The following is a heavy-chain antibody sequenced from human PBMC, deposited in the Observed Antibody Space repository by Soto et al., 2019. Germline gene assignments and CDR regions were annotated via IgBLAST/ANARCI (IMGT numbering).Heavy chain of an antibody. CDR2: ISGTGGGT. J-gene: IGHJ6*02. V-gene: IGHV3-23*01. Sequence: EVHLLESGGGLVQPGGSLRLSCAASGFTFSNYAMTWVRQAPGKGLEWVSVISGTGGGTNNADSAKGRFTTSRDNSKNTLYLEMNSLSAEDTAVYYWAKRAFYGSGIPNYYGMDVWGQGTAVTVSS. CDR1: GFTFSNYA. D-gene: IGHD3-10*01. CDR3: AKRAFYGSGIPNYYGMDV.